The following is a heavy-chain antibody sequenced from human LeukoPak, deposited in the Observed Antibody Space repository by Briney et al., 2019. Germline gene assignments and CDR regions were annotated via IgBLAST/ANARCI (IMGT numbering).Heavy chain of an antibody. CDR1: SGSFNDYY. V-gene: IGHV4-34*01. CDR3: ARHGGRDGYSGAFDI. J-gene: IGHJ3*02. D-gene: IGHD5-24*01. CDR2: INHSGTT. Sequence: SETLSLTCAVYSGSFNDYYWSWIRQPPGKGLEWIGEINHSGTTNYSPSLKSRVTISVDTSKNQFSLKLSSVTAADTAVYYCARHGGRDGYSGAFDIWGQGTMVTVSS.